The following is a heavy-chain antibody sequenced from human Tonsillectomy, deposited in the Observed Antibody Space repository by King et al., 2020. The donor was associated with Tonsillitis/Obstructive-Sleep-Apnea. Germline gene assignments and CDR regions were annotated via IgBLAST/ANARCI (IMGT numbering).Heavy chain of an antibody. CDR1: GYSFTNYW. CDR2: IYPGDSDT. Sequence: QLVQSGAEVKKPGESLKISCKGSGYSFTNYWIGWVRQMPGKGLEWMGIIYPGDSDTRYSPSFQGQVTISADKSISTAYLQWSSLKASDTAMYYCARRLGIAAASYYFDYWGQGTLVTVSS. J-gene: IGHJ4*02. V-gene: IGHV5-51*01. D-gene: IGHD6-13*01. CDR3: ARRLGIAAASYYFDY.